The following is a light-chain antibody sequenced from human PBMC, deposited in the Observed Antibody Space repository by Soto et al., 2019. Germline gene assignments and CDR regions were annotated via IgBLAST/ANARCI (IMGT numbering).Light chain of an antibody. CDR2: DAS. CDR1: QSVTDW. J-gene: IGKJ2*01. CDR3: QQYTTYPYT. Sequence: DIQMTQSPSTLSASVGDRVTITCRASQSVTDWLAWYQQKPGKAPNLLIYDASRLQSGIPSRFSGSGSGTEFTLTISSLQPDDIATYFCQQYTTYPYTFGQGTKLGIK. V-gene: IGKV1-5*01.